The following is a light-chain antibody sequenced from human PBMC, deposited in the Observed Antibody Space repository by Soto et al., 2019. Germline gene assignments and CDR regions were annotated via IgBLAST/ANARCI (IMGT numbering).Light chain of an antibody. CDR2: LGS. CDR1: QSLLHSNGYNY. Sequence: DIVMTQSPLSLPVTPGEPASISCRSSQSLLHSNGYNYLDWYLQKPGQSPQLLIYLGSNRASGVPDRFSGSGSGTDFTLKTSRVEAEDVGVYYCMQALQTPRVFGQGTKV. CDR3: MQALQTPRV. V-gene: IGKV2-28*01. J-gene: IGKJ1*01.